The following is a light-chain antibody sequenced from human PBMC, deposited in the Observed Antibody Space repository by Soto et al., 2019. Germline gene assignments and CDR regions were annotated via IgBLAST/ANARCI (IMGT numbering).Light chain of an antibody. CDR3: QQYYSTPQT. V-gene: IGKV4-1*01. Sequence: DIVMTQSPDSLAVSLGERATINCKSSQSVLYSSNNKNYLAWYQQKPGQPPKLLIYWASTWESGVPDRFSGSGSGTDFTLTISSLQTEDVAVYYCQQYYSTPQTFGQGTKLEIK. CDR1: QSVLYSSNNKNY. J-gene: IGKJ2*01. CDR2: WAS.